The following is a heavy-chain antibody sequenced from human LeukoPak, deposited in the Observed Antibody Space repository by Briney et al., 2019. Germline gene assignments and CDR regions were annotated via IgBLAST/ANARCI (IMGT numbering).Heavy chain of an antibody. CDR2: IKSKTDGGTT. D-gene: IGHD5-18*01. CDR3: TNSYGYCEIDY. Sequence: GGSLRLSCAASGFAFRNAWMNWVRQAPGKGLEWVGRIKSKTDGGTTDYAAPVKGRFTISRDDSKNTLYLQMNSLKTEDTAVYYCTNSYGYCEIDYWGQGTLVTVSS. J-gene: IGHJ4*02. V-gene: IGHV3-15*07. CDR1: GFAFRNAW.